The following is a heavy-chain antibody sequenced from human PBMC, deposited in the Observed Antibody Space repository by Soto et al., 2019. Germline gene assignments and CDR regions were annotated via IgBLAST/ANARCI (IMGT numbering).Heavy chain of an antibody. CDR2: IYPGDSDA. V-gene: IGHV5-51*01. J-gene: IGHJ4*02. CDR1: GYSFTDYW. Sequence: GESLKISCKSSGYSFTDYWIGWVRQMPGKGLEWMGIIYPGDSDARYSPSFQAQFTISVDTSINTAFVRWNSLPASDTAMYYCARQADYNILTGYFYYFDYWGQGALVTVSS. CDR3: ARQADYNILTGYFYYFDY. D-gene: IGHD3-9*01.